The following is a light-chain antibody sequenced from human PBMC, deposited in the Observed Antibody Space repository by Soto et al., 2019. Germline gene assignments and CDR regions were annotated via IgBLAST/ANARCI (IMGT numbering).Light chain of an antibody. CDR1: SGHTNYA. J-gene: IGLJ3*02. CDR3: LTWGAGIGV. Sequence: QSVLTQSPSASASLGASVKLTCTLSSGHTNYAIAWHQLQPEKGPRYLMKLNSDGRHSKGDGIPDRFSGSSSGAERYLTISSLRSEDEADYYCLTWGAGIGVFGGGTKLTVL. V-gene: IGLV4-69*01. CDR2: LNSDGRH.